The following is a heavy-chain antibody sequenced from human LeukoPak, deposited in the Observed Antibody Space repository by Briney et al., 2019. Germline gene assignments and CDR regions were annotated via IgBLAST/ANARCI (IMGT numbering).Heavy chain of an antibody. V-gene: IGHV3-66*01. D-gene: IGHD3-9*01. Sequence: PGGSLRLSCAASGFTFSSYWMHWVRQAPGKGLEWVSVIYSGDSTYYADSVKGRFTISRDNSKNTLYLQMNSLRAEDTAVYYCARVWGDILTGRYFDYWGQGTLVTVSS. J-gene: IGHJ4*02. CDR3: ARVWGDILTGRYFDY. CDR1: GFTFSSYW. CDR2: IYSGDST.